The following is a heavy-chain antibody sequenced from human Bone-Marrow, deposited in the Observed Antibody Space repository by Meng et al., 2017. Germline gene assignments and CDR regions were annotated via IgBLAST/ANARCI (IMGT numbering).Heavy chain of an antibody. CDR2: IFYTGSA. V-gene: IGHV4-31*03. CDR3: ARDRHYYVSTGYGWFDP. D-gene: IGHD3-9*01. Sequence: VMPSPTVSPPCTFSGCSITSLNHYCSWVSQYPGKALEQFVSIFYTGSAYYNPSLKSRIYISIDTSKNQFSLKLNSVTAADTAVYYCARDRHYYVSTGYGWFDPWGQGTLVTVSS. CDR1: GCSITSLNHY. J-gene: IGHJ5*02.